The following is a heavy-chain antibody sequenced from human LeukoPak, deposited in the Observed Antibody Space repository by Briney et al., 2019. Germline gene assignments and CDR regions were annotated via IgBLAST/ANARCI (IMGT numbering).Heavy chain of an antibody. D-gene: IGHD6-6*01. CDR2: FSGSGGRT. V-gene: IGHV3-23*01. Sequence: GGTLRLSCAASGFTFSSYGMSWVRQAPGKGLEWVSSFSGSGGRTYFADSVKGRFTISRDNAKNSLYLQMNSLRVEDTAVYYCARGGAARPDFWGQGTLVTVSS. J-gene: IGHJ4*02. CDR1: GFTFSSYG. CDR3: ARGGAARPDF.